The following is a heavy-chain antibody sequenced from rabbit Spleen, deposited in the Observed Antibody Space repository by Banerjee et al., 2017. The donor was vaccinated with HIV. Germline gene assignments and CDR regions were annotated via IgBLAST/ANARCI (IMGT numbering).Heavy chain of an antibody. Sequence: QQVVESGGGLVQPGASLTLTCTASGFDFSNYNFMCWVRQAPGKGLEWIACIDTGSRDFIYYASWAKGRFTISKTSSTTVTLQMTSLTVADTATYFCARDTSSSFSSYGMDLWGPGTLVTVS. D-gene: IGHD1-1*01. CDR2: IDTGSRDFI. CDR3: ARDTSSSFSSYGMDL. CDR1: GFDFSNYNF. J-gene: IGHJ6*01. V-gene: IGHV1S40*01.